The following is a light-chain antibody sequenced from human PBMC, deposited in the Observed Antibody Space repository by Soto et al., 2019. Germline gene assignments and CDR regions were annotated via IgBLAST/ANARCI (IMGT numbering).Light chain of an antibody. J-gene: IGKJ5*01. CDR3: QQYGSSPPIT. V-gene: IGKV3-20*01. CDR1: QSVSSSY. CDR2: GAS. Sequence: EIVLTQSPGTLSLSPGERATLSCRASQSVSSSYLAWYQQKPGQALRLLIYGASSRATGIPDRFSGSGSGTDFTLTISRLEPEDFAVYYCQQYGSSPPITFGQGTRLEMK.